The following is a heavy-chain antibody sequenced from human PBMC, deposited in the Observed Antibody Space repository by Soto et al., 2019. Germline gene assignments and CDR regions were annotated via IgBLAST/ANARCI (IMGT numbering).Heavy chain of an antibody. CDR1: GYIFITYA. CDR3: ARGVGGGVVAPTDY. J-gene: IGHJ4*02. V-gene: IGHV1-3*01. CDR2: INAGNGNT. Sequence: QVHLVQSGAELKKPGASVRVSCWASGYIFITYAIHWVRQAPGQRPEWIGYINAGNGNTKYSPKFEGRVTFTRDTSATTAYMEMTNLRSEDTAVYFCARGVGGGVVAPTDYWGQGSLVTVSS. D-gene: IGHD2-15*01.